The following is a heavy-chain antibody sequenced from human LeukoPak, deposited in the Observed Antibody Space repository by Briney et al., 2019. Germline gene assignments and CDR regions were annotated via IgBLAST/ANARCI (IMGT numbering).Heavy chain of an antibody. Sequence: SGPTLVNPTQTLTLTCTFSGFSLSTGQVAVGWIRQPPGKALEFLALTYWGDDKRFSPPLKSRLTITTDASKNQVVLTMTNMDPVDTATYYCAHKPAQKNYFDPWGQGTLVTVSS. J-gene: IGHJ5*02. D-gene: IGHD5-24*01. CDR2: TYWGDDK. CDR1: GFSLSTGQVA. CDR3: AHKPAQKNYFDP. V-gene: IGHV2-5*02.